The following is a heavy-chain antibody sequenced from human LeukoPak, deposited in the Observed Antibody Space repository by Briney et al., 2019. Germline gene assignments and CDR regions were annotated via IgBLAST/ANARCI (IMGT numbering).Heavy chain of an antibody. J-gene: IGHJ4*02. V-gene: IGHV1-46*01. CDR3: ARDRYYYDSSGYYYLADY. CDR1: GYTFTGYY. D-gene: IGHD3-22*01. CDR2: INPSGGST. Sequence: ASVKVSCKASGYTFTGYYMHWVRQAPGQGLEWMGWINPSGGSTSYAQKFQGRVTMTRDMSTSTVYMELSSLRSEDTAVYYCARDRYYYDSSGYYYLADYWGQGTLVTVSS.